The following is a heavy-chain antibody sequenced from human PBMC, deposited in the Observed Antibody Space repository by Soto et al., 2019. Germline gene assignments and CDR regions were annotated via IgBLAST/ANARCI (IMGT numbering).Heavy chain of an antibody. Sequence: EVQVEESGGGLVQPGGSLRLSCAASGFTFSEYWMHWVRQATGKGLVWVSRLKGDASSTNYADSVKGRFTISRDNAKNTAHLEINSRRAEDTAVYYCAMGARGYYYMDVWGKGTTVTVSS. CDR3: AMGARGYYYMDV. J-gene: IGHJ6*03. V-gene: IGHV3-74*01. CDR2: LKGDASST. CDR1: GFTFSEYW. D-gene: IGHD3-3*01.